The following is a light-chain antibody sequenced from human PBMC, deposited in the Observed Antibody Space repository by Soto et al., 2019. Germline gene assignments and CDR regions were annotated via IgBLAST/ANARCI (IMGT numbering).Light chain of an antibody. CDR3: CSYGGGNTPLV. CDR2: DVS. V-gene: IGLV2-11*01. Sequence: QSALTQPRSVSGSPGQSVTISCTGSRSDVGGYNYVSWYQQHPGKTPKLMIYDVSKRPSGVPGRFSGSKSGNTASLTISGLQAEDEADYYCCSYGGGNTPLVFGGGTKVTVL. CDR1: RSDVGGYNY. J-gene: IGLJ2*01.